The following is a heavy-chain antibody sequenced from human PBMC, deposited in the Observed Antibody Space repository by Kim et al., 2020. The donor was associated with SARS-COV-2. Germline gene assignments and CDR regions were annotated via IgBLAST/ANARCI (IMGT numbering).Heavy chain of an antibody. CDR2: IIPIFSTT. J-gene: IGHJ3*02. D-gene: IGHD1-1*01. CDR1: GGTFSTYV. Sequence: SVKVSCKTSGGTFSTYVMNWVRQAPGQGLEWMGGIIPIFSTTDYAQKFQGRITITADESTSTTYLELSGLRSEDTAIYYCARPLVELERLSAFDIWGQG. CDR3: ARPLVELERLSAFDI. V-gene: IGHV1-69*13.